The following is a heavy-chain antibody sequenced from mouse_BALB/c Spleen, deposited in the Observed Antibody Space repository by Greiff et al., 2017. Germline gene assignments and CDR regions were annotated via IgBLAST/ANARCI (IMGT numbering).Heavy chain of an antibody. CDR1: GYSITSDYA. V-gene: IGHV3-2*02. CDR3: ARRRYYGSSPDY. CDR2: ISYSGST. D-gene: IGHD1-1*01. Sequence: EVQLQESGPGLVKPSQSLSLTCTVTGYSITSDYAWNWIRQFPGNKLEWMGYISYSGSTSYNPSLKSRISITRDTSKNQFFLQLNSVTTEDTATYYCARRRYYGSSPDYWGQGTTLTVSS. J-gene: IGHJ2*01.